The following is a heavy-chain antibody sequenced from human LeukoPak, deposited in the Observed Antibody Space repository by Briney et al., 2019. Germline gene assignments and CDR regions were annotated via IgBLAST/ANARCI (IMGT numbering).Heavy chain of an antibody. V-gene: IGHV1-69*01. CDR2: IIPIFGTA. CDR3: ARHMVRGVIITGFGDAFDI. Sequence: ASVKVSCKASVGTFSNYATSWVRQAPGQGLEWMGGIIPIFGTANYAQKFQGRVTITADESTSIAYMELSSLRSEDTAVYYCARHMVRGVIITGFGDAFDIWGQGTMVTVSS. CDR1: VGTFSNYA. J-gene: IGHJ3*02. D-gene: IGHD3-10*01.